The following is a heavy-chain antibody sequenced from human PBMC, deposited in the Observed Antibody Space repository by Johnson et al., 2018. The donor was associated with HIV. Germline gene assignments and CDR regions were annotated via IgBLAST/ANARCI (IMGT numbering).Heavy chain of an antibody. CDR3: AREREIGQGLDAFDI. CDR1: GFTFRSYW. J-gene: IGHJ3*02. V-gene: IGHV3-7*01. CDR2: IKQDGSEK. D-gene: IGHD3/OR15-3a*01. Sequence: EVQLVESGGGLVQPGGSLRISCAASGFTFRSYWMSWVRQAPGKGLEWVANIKQDGSEKYYVDSVKGRFTISRDNAKNSLYLQMNSLRAEDTAVYYCAREREIGQGLDAFDIWGQWTMVTVSS.